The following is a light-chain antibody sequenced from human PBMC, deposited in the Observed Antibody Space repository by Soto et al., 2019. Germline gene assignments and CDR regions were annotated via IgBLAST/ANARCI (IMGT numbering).Light chain of an antibody. J-gene: IGKJ1*01. CDR1: ERISSW. CDR2: KAS. Sequence: DIAMTQSPSTLSASVGDRVIITCRASERISSWLACYQQKPGKAPKLLIYKASSLESGVPSRFSGSGSGTEFTLTISSLQPDDFATYYCQQHNSYPRTFGQGTKVEIK. CDR3: QQHNSYPRT. V-gene: IGKV1-5*03.